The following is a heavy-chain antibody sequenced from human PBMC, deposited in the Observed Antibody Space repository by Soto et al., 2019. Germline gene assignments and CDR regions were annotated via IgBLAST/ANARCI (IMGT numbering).Heavy chain of an antibody. V-gene: IGHV3-11*01. CDR3: AREHGDYVPYYYYYYMDV. Sequence: GGSLRLSCAASGSTFSDYYMSWIRQAPGKGLEWVSYISSSGSTIYYADSVKGRFTISRDNAKNSLYLQMNSLRAEDTAVYYCAREHGDYVPYYYYYYMDVWGKGTTVTVSS. J-gene: IGHJ6*03. D-gene: IGHD4-17*01. CDR2: ISSSGSTI. CDR1: GSTFSDYY.